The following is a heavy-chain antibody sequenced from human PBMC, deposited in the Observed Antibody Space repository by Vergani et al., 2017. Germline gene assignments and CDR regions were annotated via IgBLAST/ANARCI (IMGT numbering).Heavy chain of an antibody. CDR2: IYTSGST. J-gene: IGHJ5*02. V-gene: IGHV4-61*02. CDR1: GGSISSGSYY. Sequence: QVQLQESGPGLVKPSQTLSLTCTVSGGSISSGSYYWSWIRQPAGKGLEWIGRIYTSGSTNYNPSLKSRVTISVDTSKNQFSLKLSAVTAADTAGYYCARGFWSGYYREGNGCDPWGQGTLVTVSS. D-gene: IGHD3-3*01. CDR3: ARGFWSGYYREGNGCDP.